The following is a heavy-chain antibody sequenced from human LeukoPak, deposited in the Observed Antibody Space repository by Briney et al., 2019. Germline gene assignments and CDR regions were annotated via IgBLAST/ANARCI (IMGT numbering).Heavy chain of an antibody. Sequence: SETLSLTCAVYGGSFSGYYWSWIRQPPGKGLEWIGEINHSGSTNYNPSLKSRVTISVDTSKNQFSLKLSSVTAADTAVYYCARVGKYGGRNFDYWGQGTLVTVSS. D-gene: IGHD4-23*01. V-gene: IGHV4-34*01. CDR1: GGSFSGYY. J-gene: IGHJ4*02. CDR3: ARVGKYGGRNFDY. CDR2: INHSGST.